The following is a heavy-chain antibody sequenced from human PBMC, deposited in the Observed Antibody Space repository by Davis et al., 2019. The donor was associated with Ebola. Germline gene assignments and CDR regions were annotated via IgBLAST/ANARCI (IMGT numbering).Heavy chain of an antibody. D-gene: IGHD3-22*01. CDR2: ISSSSSTI. J-gene: IGHJ6*02. CDR3: ARDEITMIVVVTAIGMDV. V-gene: IGHV3-48*01. CDR1: GFTFSSYA. Sequence: GESLKISCAASGFTFSSYAMNWVRQAPGKGLQWVSYISSSSSTIYYADSVKGRFTISRDNSKNTLYLQMNSLRSDDTAVYYCARDEITMIVVVTAIGMDVWGQGTTVTVSS.